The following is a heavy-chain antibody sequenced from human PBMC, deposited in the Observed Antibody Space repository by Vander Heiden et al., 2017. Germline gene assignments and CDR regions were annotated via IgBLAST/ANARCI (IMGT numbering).Heavy chain of an antibody. V-gene: IGHV3-33*01. CDR2: IWYDGSNK. CDR1: GFIFSSYG. J-gene: IGHJ6*02. CDR3: ARHGWVRQWRVGKGMDV. D-gene: IGHD6-19*01. Sequence: QVQLVESGGGVVQPGRSLRLPCAASGFIFSSYGMHWVRQAPGKGLEWVAVIWYDGSNKYYADSVKGRFTIARDNSKNTLYLQMNSLRAEDTAVYYCARHGWVRQWRVGKGMDVWGQGTTVTVSS.